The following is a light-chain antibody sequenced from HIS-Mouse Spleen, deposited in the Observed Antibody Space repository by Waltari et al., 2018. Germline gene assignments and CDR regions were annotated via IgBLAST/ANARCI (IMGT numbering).Light chain of an antibody. CDR2: GAS. CDR3: QQYGSSPPGT. Sequence: EIVLTQSAGTLSLSPGESATLSCRASQSVSSSYLAWSRQKPGQAPGPLIYGASSRATGIPDGFSGSGSETDFTLTISRLEPEDCAVYYCQQYGSSPPGTFGQGTKVEIK. V-gene: IGKV3-20*01. CDR1: QSVSSSY. J-gene: IGKJ1*01.